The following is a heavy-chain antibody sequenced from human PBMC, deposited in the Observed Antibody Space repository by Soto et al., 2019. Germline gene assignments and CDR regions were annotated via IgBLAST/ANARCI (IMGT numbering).Heavy chain of an antibody. CDR1: GYTFTSYA. V-gene: IGHV1-3*05. D-gene: IGHD1-20*01. CDR2: INAGNGNT. J-gene: IGHJ4*02. Sequence: QVQLVQSGAEEKKPGASVKVSCKASGYTFTSYAMHWVRQAPGQRLEWMGWINAGNGNTKYSQKFQGRVTITRDTHARTAYMELSSLRSEDTAVYYCARGITLPTPLDYWGQGTLVTVSS. CDR3: ARGITLPTPLDY.